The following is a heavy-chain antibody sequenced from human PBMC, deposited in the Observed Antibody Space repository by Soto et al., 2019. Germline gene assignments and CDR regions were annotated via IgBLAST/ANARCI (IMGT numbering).Heavy chain of an antibody. CDR2: IFVSGSS. CDR1: GGSISSGGYC. CDR3: AWGDSASKVHY. V-gene: IGHV4-31*03. Sequence: QVQLQESGPRLVKPSQTLSLTCTVSGGSISSGGYCWSWIRQHPGKGLEWIGYIFVSGSSYYNPSLQSRVSISVDTSQNQFSLKLTSVTAADTALYYCAWGDSASKVHYWGQGTLVTVSS. J-gene: IGHJ4*02. D-gene: IGHD3-16*01.